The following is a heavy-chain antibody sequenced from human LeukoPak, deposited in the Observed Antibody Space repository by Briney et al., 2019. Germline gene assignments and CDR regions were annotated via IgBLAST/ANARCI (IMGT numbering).Heavy chain of an antibody. CDR1: GGSISSYY. J-gene: IGHJ4*02. CDR3: ARIFIRNGYSSYFDC. D-gene: IGHD5-18*01. V-gene: IGHV4-59*08. Sequence: SGTLSLTCTVSGGSISSYYWSWIRQPPGKGLEWIGYIYYSGSTNYNPSLKSRVTISVDTSKNQFSLRLRPVTAADTAEYYCARIFIRNGYSSYFDCWGQGTLVAVSS. CDR2: IYYSGST.